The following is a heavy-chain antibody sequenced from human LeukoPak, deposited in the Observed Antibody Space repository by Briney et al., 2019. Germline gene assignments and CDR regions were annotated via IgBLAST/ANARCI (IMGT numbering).Heavy chain of an antibody. V-gene: IGHV1-18*01. CDR1: RYTFTGYV. J-gene: IGHJ6*02. Sequence: GASVKVSCMDSRYTFTGYVICSGRQAPGQGLEWMGWISAYNGNTNYAQKLQGRVTMTTDTSTSTAYMELRSLRSDDTAVYYCAGYFFAFLSVRVGGIYYFYGMHVWGQGTTVTVSS. CDR2: ISAYNGNT. D-gene: IGHD2-15*01. CDR3: AGYFFAFLSVRVGGIYYFYGMHV.